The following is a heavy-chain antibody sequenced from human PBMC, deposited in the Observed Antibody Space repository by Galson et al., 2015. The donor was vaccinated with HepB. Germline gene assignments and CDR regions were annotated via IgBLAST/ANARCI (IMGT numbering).Heavy chain of an antibody. CDR1: GFTFSSAW. Sequence: SLRLSCAASGFTFSSAWMSWVRQAPGKGLEYIGRIRSNAAGGTTAYAAPVKGRFTISRDDSRNTLFLQMDSLKTEDTALYHCTKDLSHWGQGTLVTVSS. V-gene: IGHV3-15*01. CDR3: TKDLSH. J-gene: IGHJ4*02. CDR2: IRSNAAGGTT.